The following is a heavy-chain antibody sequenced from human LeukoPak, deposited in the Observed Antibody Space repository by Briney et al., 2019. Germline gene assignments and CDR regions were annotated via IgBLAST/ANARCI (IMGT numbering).Heavy chain of an antibody. CDR3: ARDPTPYDYVWGSYRYSGWFDP. CDR1: GFTFNNHW. D-gene: IGHD3-16*02. J-gene: IGHJ5*02. V-gene: IGHV3-7*01. Sequence: GGSLRLSCVVSGFTFNNHWMSWVRQAPGKGPEWVATIKTDGSEKYYVDSVEGRFTISRDNAKNSLYLQMNSLRAEDTAVYYCARDPTPYDYVWGSYRYSGWFDPWGQGTLVTVSS. CDR2: IKTDGSEK.